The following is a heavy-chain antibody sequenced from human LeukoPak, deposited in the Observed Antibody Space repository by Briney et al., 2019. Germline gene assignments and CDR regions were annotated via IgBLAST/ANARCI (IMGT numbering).Heavy chain of an antibody. CDR2: ISDTGKT. CDR3: ATGYYEPFAT. D-gene: IGHD2/OR15-2a*01. V-gene: IGHV4-59*01. CDR1: LASLRSYY. Sequence: SETLSLTCSVSLASLRSYYWDWLRQTPGKGLEWIGYISDTGKTESNPSLNSRVSISLDTSKKHFSLRLRSVTAADSAVYYCATGYYEPFATWGPGILVTVSS. J-gene: IGHJ5*02.